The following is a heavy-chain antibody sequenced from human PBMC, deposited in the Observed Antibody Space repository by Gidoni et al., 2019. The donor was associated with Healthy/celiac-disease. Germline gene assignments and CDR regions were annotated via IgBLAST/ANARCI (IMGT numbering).Heavy chain of an antibody. Sequence: VQLVESGGGLVNPGGSLRPSCAPSGFPFSRHSMNWVRQAPGKRLEWVSSISSGSSYINYTDSVKGRFTISRDNAKNSLYLQMNSLRAEDTAVYYCARDIAAAGTFFSHRDYWGQGTLVTVSS. CDR3: ARDIAAAGTFFSHRDY. J-gene: IGHJ4*02. CDR1: GFPFSRHS. D-gene: IGHD6-13*01. CDR2: ISSGSSYI. V-gene: IGHV3-21*01.